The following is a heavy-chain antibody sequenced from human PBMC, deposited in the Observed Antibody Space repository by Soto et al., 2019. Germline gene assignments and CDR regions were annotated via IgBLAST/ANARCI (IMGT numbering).Heavy chain of an antibody. D-gene: IGHD2-15*01. J-gene: IGHJ4*02. CDR2: IIPMSPMP. V-gene: IGHV1-69*02. CDR1: GDTFNRYT. CDR3: ARGEGGNGNRYAV. Sequence: QVQLVQSGAEVKKPGSSVNVACKASGDTFNRYTISWVRQAPGQGLEWMGRIIPMSPMPIYAQKFRGRVTFTADKSTTSVYMELSSLTSDDTAVYYCARGEGGNGNRYAVWGQGTLVTVSS.